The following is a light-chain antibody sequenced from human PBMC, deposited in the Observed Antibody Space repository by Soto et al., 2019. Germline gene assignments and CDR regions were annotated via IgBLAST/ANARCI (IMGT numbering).Light chain of an antibody. J-gene: IGLJ1*01. Sequence: QSVLTQPASVSGSPGQSITISCTGTSSDVGSYNLVSGDQQRPGIAPELMIYGCSKRDSVVSNRFSGNKSGNTASLTISGLQAGDVADYYCWSYSGSSAFVVFGSGSK. CDR1: SSDVGSYNL. V-gene: IGLV2-23*03. CDR3: WSYSGSSAFVV. CDR2: GCS.